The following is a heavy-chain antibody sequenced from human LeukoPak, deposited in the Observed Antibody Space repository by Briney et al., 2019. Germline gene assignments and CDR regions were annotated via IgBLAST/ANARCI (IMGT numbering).Heavy chain of an antibody. Sequence: SETLSLTCTVSGGSISSVSYYWGWIRQPPGEGLQFIGGISYSGTTYYNPSLKSRVTMSLDTSKTQFSLKLNSVTAADTAVYYCARGAGASGYFDLWGRGTLVTVSS. D-gene: IGHD3-10*01. J-gene: IGHJ2*01. V-gene: IGHV4-39*07. CDR3: ARGAGASGYFDL. CDR2: ISYSGTT. CDR1: GGSISSVSYY.